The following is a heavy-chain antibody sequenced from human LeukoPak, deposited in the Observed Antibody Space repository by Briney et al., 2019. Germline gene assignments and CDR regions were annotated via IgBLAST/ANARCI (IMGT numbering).Heavy chain of an antibody. V-gene: IGHV5-51*07. Sequence: GESLKISCKGSGYSFTNHWIGWVHQMPGKGLECMGIIYPGDSDTRYSPSFQGQVTISADKSISTAYLQWSSLKASDTAMYYCARAGQGQMLSTWFDPWGQGTLVTVSS. CDR2: IYPGDSDT. J-gene: IGHJ5*02. D-gene: IGHD3-16*02. CDR1: GYSFTNHW. CDR3: ARAGQGQMLSTWFDP.